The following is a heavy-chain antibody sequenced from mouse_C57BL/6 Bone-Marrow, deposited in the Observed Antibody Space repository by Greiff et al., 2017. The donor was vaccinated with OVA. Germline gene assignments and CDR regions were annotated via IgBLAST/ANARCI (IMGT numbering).Heavy chain of an antibody. CDR3: VRRDYGNYDYYAMDY. Sequence: EVQRVESGGGLVQPKGSLKLSCAASGFSFNTYAMNWVRQAPGKGLEWVARIRSKSNNYATYYADSVKDRFTISRDDSESMLYLQMNNLKTEDTAMYYCVRRDYGNYDYYAMDYWGQGTSVTVSS. J-gene: IGHJ4*01. V-gene: IGHV10-1*01. CDR2: IRSKSNNYAT. CDR1: GFSFNTYA. D-gene: IGHD2-1*01.